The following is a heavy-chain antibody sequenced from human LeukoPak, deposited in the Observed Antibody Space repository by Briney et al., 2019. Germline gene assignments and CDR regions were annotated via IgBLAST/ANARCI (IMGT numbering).Heavy chain of an antibody. CDR1: GGSMSSYY. Sequence: SETLSLTCTVSGGSMSSYYWTWNRQTPGKGLEWIGHIYYSGGTNYNPALKSRVTISVDTSKSQFSLQLSSLTAADTAVYYCARNTSVAGDAFDIWGQGTMVIVSS. CDR3: ARNTSVAGDAFDI. J-gene: IGHJ3*02. CDR2: IYYSGGT. V-gene: IGHV4-59*01. D-gene: IGHD6-19*01.